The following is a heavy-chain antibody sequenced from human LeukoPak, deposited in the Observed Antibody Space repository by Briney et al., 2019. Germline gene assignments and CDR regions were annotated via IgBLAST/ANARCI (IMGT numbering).Heavy chain of an antibody. CDR1: GFTFSSYA. V-gene: IGHV3-23*01. CDR3: AKSTYYDFWSGYGYFDY. J-gene: IGHJ4*02. Sequence: GGSLRLSCAASGFTFSSYAMSWVRQAPGKGLERVSAISGSGGSTYYADSVKGRFTISRDNSKNTLYLQMNSLRAEDTAVYYCAKSTYYDFWSGYGYFDYWGQGTLVTVSS. CDR2: ISGSGGST. D-gene: IGHD3-3*01.